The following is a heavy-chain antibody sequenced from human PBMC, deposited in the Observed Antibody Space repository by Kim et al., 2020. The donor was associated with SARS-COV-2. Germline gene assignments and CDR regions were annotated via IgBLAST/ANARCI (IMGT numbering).Heavy chain of an antibody. CDR3: ARENVDIVGTNGVFYYYYGMDV. V-gene: IGHV6-1*01. D-gene: IGHD5-12*01. CDR1: GDSVSSNSAA. Sequence: SQTLSLTCAISGDSVSSNSAAWNWIRQSPSRGLEWLGRTYYRSKWYNDYAVSVKSRITINPDTSKNQFSLQLNSVTPEDTAVYYCARENVDIVGTNGVFYYYYGMDVWGQGTTVTVSS. J-gene: IGHJ6*02. CDR2: TYYRSKWYN.